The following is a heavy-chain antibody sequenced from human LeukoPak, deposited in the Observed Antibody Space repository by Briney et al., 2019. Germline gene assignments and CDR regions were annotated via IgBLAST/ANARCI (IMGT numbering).Heavy chain of an antibody. V-gene: IGHV3-21*01. J-gene: IGHJ6*03. D-gene: IGHD6-25*01. CDR2: ITRGSSYM. CDR1: GFTFGDYH. CDR3: ARDAALLPGKYYYYMDV. Sequence: GGSLRLSCVASGFTFGDYHMNWVRQAPGKGLEWVSSITRGSSYMNYADSLKGRFIISRDNAKDAVYLQMNNLTAEDTAVYFCARDAALLPGKYYYYMDVWGKGTTVIVSS.